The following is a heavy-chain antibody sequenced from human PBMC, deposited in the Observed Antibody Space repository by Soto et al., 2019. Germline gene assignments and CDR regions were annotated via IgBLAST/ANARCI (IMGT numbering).Heavy chain of an antibody. V-gene: IGHV4-39*01. D-gene: IGHD3-16*01. CDR2: IYYSGST. CDR1: GGSISSSSYY. CDR3: ARGGYYYYGMDV. J-gene: IGHJ6*02. Sequence: QLQLQESGPGLVKPSETLSLTCTVSGGSISSSSYYWGWIRQPPGKGLEWIGSIYYSGSTYYNPSLMSRVTISVDTSKNQFSLKLSSVTAADTAVYYCARGGYYYYGMDVWGQGTTVTVSS.